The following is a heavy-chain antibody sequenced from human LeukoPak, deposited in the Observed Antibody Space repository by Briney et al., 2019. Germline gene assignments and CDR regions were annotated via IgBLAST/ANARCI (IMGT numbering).Heavy chain of an antibody. CDR3: ARHAYYSDSSGYYYDSSGYYYYFDY. J-gene: IGHJ4*02. CDR2: IYYGGST. CDR1: GGSISSSRYS. Sequence: PSETLSLTCTVSGGSISSSRYSWGWIRQPPGKGLEWIGTIYYGGSTYYNPSLKSRVTISVDTSKNQFSLRLSSVTAADTAVYYCARHAYYSDSSGYYYDSSGYYYYFDYWGQGTLVTVSS. V-gene: IGHV4-39*01. D-gene: IGHD3-22*01.